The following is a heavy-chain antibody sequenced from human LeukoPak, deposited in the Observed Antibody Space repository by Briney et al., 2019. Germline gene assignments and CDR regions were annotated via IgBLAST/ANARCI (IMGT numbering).Heavy chain of an antibody. CDR1: GGSISSYY. CDR2: IYYSGST. CDR3: AKDRTQGESQFYYDSSGFGY. Sequence: SETLSLTCTVSGGSISSYYWSWIRQPPGKGLEWIGYIYYSGSTNYNPSLKSRVTISVDTSKNQFSLKLSSVTAADTAVYYCAKDRTQGESQFYYDSSGFGYWGQGTLVTVSS. D-gene: IGHD3-22*01. V-gene: IGHV4-59*01. J-gene: IGHJ4*02.